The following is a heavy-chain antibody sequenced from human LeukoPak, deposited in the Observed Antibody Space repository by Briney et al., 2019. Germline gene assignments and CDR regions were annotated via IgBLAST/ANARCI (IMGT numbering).Heavy chain of an antibody. J-gene: IGHJ4*02. CDR1: GFTFDDYT. D-gene: IGHD6-19*01. V-gene: IGHV3-43*01. CDR3: ARSIGSSGCLDY. CDR2: ISWDGGST. Sequence: GGSLRLSCAASGFTFDDYTMHWVRQAPGKGLEWVSLISWDGGSTYYADSVKGRFTISRDNAKNSLYLQMNSLTAEDTAVYYCARSIGSSGCLDYWGQGTLVTVSS.